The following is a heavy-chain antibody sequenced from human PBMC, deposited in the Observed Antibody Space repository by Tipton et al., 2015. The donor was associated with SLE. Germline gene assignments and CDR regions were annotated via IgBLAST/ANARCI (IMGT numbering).Heavy chain of an antibody. CDR3: ARHVRGRSRELRWFDP. CDR1: GGSFSGYY. CDR2: INHSGST. Sequence: TLSLTCAVYGGSFSGYYWSWTRQPPGKGLEWIGEINHSGSTNYNPALNSRVTISVDTSKNPFSLKLSSVTAADTGGYYCARHVRGRSRELRWFDPWGQGTLVTVSS. V-gene: IGHV4-34*01. J-gene: IGHJ5*02. D-gene: IGHD1-26*01.